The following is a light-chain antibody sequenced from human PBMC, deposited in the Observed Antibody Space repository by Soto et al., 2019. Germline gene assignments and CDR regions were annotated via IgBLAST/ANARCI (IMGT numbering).Light chain of an antibody. CDR1: SSDVGGYNY. CDR2: EVS. Sequence: QSVLTQPPSASGSPGQSVTISCTGTSSDVGGYNYVSWYQQHPGKAPTLMIHEVSKRPSGVPDRFSGSKSGNTASLTVSGLQAEDEADYYCSSYAGSKGVFGGGTKLTVL. J-gene: IGLJ2*01. V-gene: IGLV2-8*01. CDR3: SSYAGSKGV.